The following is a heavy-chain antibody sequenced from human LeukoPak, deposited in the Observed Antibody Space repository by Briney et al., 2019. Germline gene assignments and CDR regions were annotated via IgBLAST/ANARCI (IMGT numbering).Heavy chain of an antibody. CDR2: INPNSGGT. J-gene: IGHJ6*02. Sequence: ASVKVSCKASGYTFTCYYMHWVRQAPGQGLEWMGWINPNSGGTNYAQKFQGRVTMTRDTSISTAYMELSRLRSDDTAVYYCARAAEIAVASTRYYYYYGMDVWGQGTTVTVSS. CDR1: GYTFTCYY. D-gene: IGHD6-19*01. V-gene: IGHV1-2*02. CDR3: ARAAEIAVASTRYYYYYGMDV.